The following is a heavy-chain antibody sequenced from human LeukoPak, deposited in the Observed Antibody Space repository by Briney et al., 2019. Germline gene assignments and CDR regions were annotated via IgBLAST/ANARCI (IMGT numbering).Heavy chain of an antibody. CDR1: GFTFSSYA. D-gene: IGHD5-18*01. V-gene: IGHV3-23*01. CDR3: AKVSPGGPGYSYGLGIGAFDI. Sequence: GGSLRLSCAASGFTFSSYAMSWVRQAPGKGLEWVSAISGSGGSTYYADSVKGRFTISRDNSKNTLYLQMNSLRAEDTAVYYCAKVSPGGPGYSYGLGIGAFDIWGQGTMVTVSS. J-gene: IGHJ3*02. CDR2: ISGSGGST.